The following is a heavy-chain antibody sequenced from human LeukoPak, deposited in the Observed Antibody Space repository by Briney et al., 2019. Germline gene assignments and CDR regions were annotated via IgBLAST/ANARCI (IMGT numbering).Heavy chain of an antibody. CDR3: ARGRGYDYVDY. CDR1: GFTFSSYA. D-gene: IGHD5-12*01. V-gene: IGHV3-30-3*01. Sequence: GRSLRLSCAASGFTFSSYAMHWVRQAPGKGLEWVAVISYDGSNKYYADSVKGRFTISRDNSKNTLYLQMNSLRAEDTAVYYCARGRGYDYVDYWGQGTLVTVSS. CDR2: ISYDGSNK. J-gene: IGHJ4*02.